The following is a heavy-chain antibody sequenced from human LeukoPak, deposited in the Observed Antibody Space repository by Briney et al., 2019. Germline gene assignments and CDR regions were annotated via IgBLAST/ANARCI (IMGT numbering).Heavy chain of an antibody. D-gene: IGHD3-10*01. Sequence: GGSLRLSCAASGFTFSSSAMNWVRQAPGKGLEWVSAISGSGGVTYYRDSVKGRFTVSRDNSKNTLYLQMNSLRAEDTALYYCAKNGSGTSRAFDVWGQGTMVTVSS. J-gene: IGHJ3*01. V-gene: IGHV3-23*01. CDR1: GFTFSSSA. CDR2: ISGSGGVT. CDR3: AKNGSGTSRAFDV.